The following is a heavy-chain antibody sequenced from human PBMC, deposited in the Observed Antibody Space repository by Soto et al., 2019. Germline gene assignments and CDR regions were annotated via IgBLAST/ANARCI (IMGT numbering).Heavy chain of an antibody. D-gene: IGHD6-19*01. CDR1: RFTFDDYT. Sequence: GGSLRLSCAASRFTFDDYTMHWVRQAPGKGLEWVSLISWDGGHIYYADSVKGRFTISRDNSKNSLYLQMNSLRTEDSGLYYCAKDRAAVTGAYYYYGMDVWGQGTTVTVSS. CDR3: AKDRAAVTGAYYYYGMDV. CDR2: ISWDGGHI. V-gene: IGHV3-43*01. J-gene: IGHJ6*02.